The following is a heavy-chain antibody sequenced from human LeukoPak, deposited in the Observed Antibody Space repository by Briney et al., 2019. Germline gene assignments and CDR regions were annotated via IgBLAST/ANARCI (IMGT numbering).Heavy chain of an antibody. CDR2: INPYSGDT. J-gene: IGHJ3*02. CDR1: GYTFTDYF. Sequence: ASVKVSCKVSGYTFTDYFMHWVRLAPGQGLEWMGWINPYSGDTTYAQHFQGRVTMTRDTSITTAYMELSRLSSDDTAVYYCVRRQPISGRPYAFDIWGQATMVTVPS. V-gene: IGHV1-2*02. D-gene: IGHD1-26*01. CDR3: VRRQPISGRPYAFDI.